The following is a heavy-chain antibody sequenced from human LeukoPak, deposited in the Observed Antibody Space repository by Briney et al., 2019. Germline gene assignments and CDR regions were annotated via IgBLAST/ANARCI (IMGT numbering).Heavy chain of an antibody. J-gene: IGHJ6*03. CDR2: INPNSGGT. CDR1: GYTFAGYY. D-gene: IGHD6-19*01. Sequence: GASVKVSCKASGYTFAGYYMHWVRQAPGQGLEWMGWINPNSGGTNYAQKFQGRVTMTRDTSISTAYMELSRLRSDDTAVYYCARVVGIAVAGNYYYMDVWGKGTTVTISS. CDR3: ARVVGIAVAGNYYYMDV. V-gene: IGHV1-2*02.